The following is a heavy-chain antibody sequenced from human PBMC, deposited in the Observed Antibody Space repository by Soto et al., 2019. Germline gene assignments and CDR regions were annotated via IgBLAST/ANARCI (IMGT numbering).Heavy chain of an antibody. CDR2: IYSGGST. Sequence: HPGWSLRLSCAASGFTVSINYMSWVRQAPGKGLEWVSVIYSGGSTYYADSVKGRFTISRDNSKNALYLQMNSLRAEDTAVYYCARGPQAGPRTYYYDSSGYYYYYWGQGTLVTVSS. D-gene: IGHD3-22*01. V-gene: IGHV3-53*01. CDR1: GFTVSINY. CDR3: ARGPQAGPRTYYYDSSGYYYYY. J-gene: IGHJ4*02.